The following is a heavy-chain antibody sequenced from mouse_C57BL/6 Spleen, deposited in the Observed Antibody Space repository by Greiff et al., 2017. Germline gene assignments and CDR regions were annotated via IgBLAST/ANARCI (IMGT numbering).Heavy chain of an antibody. D-gene: IGHD1-1*01. Sequence: EVNVVESGGGLVKPGGSLKLSCAASGFTFSSYAMSWVRQTPEKRLEWVATISDGGSYTYYPDNVKGRFTISRDNAKNNLYLQMSHLKSEDTAMYYCARDPITTVVAHWYFDVWGTGTTVTVSS. CDR3: ARDPITTVVAHWYFDV. CDR1: GFTFSSYA. V-gene: IGHV5-4*01. J-gene: IGHJ1*03. CDR2: ISDGGSYT.